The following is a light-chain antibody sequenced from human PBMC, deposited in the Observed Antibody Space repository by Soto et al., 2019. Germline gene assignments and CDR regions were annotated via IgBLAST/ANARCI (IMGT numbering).Light chain of an antibody. Sequence: QSVLTQPASVSVSPGQSITISCTGTSSDVGGYNSVSWYQQHPGKAPKLMIYDVSNRPSGVSNRFSGSKSGNTASLTISGLEAEDEADYYCSSYTSSSTPVVFGGGTKLTVL. J-gene: IGLJ2*01. CDR1: SSDVGGYNS. V-gene: IGLV2-14*01. CDR2: DVS. CDR3: SSYTSSSTPVV.